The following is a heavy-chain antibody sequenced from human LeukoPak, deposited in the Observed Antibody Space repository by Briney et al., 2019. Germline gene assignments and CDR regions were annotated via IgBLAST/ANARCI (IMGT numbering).Heavy chain of an antibody. V-gene: IGHV3-23*01. CDR1: GITVSNYG. Sequence: GGSLRLSCAVSGITVSNYGMSWVRQAPGKGLEWVAGISGSGGGTNYADSVKGRFTISRDNFKNTLYLQMNSLRAVDTAVYFCAKRGVVIRVILVGFHKEAYYFDSWGQGALVTVSS. CDR2: ISGSGGGT. CDR3: AKRGVVIRVILVGFHKEAYYFDS. J-gene: IGHJ4*02. D-gene: IGHD3-22*01.